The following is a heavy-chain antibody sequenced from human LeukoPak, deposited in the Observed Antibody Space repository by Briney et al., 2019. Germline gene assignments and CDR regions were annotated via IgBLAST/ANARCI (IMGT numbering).Heavy chain of an antibody. V-gene: IGHV4-38-2*01. D-gene: IGHD3-22*01. J-gene: IGHJ6*03. CDR2: IYRSGST. CDR1: GYSISSGYY. CDR3: AFNYDSSGYYPGYMDV. Sequence: SETLSLTCAVSGYSISSGYYWGWIRQPPGKGLEWIGSIYRSGSTYYNPSLKSRVTISVDTSKNQFSLKLSSVTAADTAVYYCAFNYDSSGYYPGYMDVWGKGTTVTVSS.